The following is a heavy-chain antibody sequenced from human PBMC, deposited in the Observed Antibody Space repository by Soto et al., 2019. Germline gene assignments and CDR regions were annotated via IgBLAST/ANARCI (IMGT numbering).Heavy chain of an antibody. J-gene: IGHJ6*02. V-gene: IGHV1-18*04. D-gene: IGHD3-3*01. CDR1: GYTFTSYG. CDR2: ISAYNGNT. CDR3: ARAPLLDYDFWSGYLLDYYYGMDV. Sequence: ASVKVSCKASGYTFTSYGISWVRQAPGQGXEWMGWISAYNGNTNYAQKLQGRVTMTTDTSTSTAYMELRSLRSDDTAVYYCARAPLLDYDFWSGYLLDYYYGMDVWGQGTTVTVCS.